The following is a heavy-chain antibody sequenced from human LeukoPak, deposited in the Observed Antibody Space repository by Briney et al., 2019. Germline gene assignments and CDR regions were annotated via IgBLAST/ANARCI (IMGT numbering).Heavy chain of an antibody. CDR2: IFPGDSDT. Sequence: GESLKISCKGFGYSFTTYWIGWVRQMPGKGLEWMGIIFPGDSDTRYSPSFQGQVTISADKSISTAYLQWSSLKASDTAMYYCARPSTVMTEIDYWGQGTLVTVSS. J-gene: IGHJ4*02. D-gene: IGHD2/OR15-2a*01. V-gene: IGHV5-51*01. CDR3: ARPSTVMTEIDY. CDR1: GYSFTTYW.